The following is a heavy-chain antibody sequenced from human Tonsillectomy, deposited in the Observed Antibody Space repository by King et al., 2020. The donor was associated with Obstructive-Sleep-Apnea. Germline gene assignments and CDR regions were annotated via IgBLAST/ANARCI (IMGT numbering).Heavy chain of an antibody. D-gene: IGHD5-18*01. CDR3: ARGRRWIQLWAFDY. V-gene: IGHV3-7*01. CDR2: IDQDGSGK. CDR1: GFTFRDYW. J-gene: IGHJ4*02. Sequence: VQLVESGGGLVQPGGSLKLSCAVSGFTFRDYWMNWVRQAPGKGLEWVANIDQDGSGKYYVDSVKGRFTISRDNAKNSLYLQMNSLRAEDTAVYFCARGRRWIQLWAFDYWGQGTLVTVSS.